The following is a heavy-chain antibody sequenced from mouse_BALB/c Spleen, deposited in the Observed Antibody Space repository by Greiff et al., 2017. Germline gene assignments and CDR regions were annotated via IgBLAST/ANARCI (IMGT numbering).Heavy chain of an antibody. Sequence: EVQVVESGGGLVKPGGSLKLSCAASGFTFSSYAMSWVRQTPEKRLEWVASISSGGSTYYPDSVKGRFTISRDNARNILYLQMSSLRSEDTAMYYCARGQGYSFAYWGQGTLVTVSA. CDR1: GFTFSSYA. CDR2: ISSGGST. J-gene: IGHJ3*01. CDR3: ARGQGYSFAY. D-gene: IGHD3-1*01. V-gene: IGHV5-6-5*01.